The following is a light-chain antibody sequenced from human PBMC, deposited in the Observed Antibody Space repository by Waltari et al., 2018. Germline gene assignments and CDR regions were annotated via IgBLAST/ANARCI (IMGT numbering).Light chain of an antibody. Sequence: IVMTLSSATLSVSPGERSTLSCRASQSVSSNLAWYQQKPGQAPRLLIYGASTRATGIPARFSGSGSGTEFTLTISSLQSEDFAVYYCQQYNNWPFTFGQGTRLEIK. CDR2: GAS. J-gene: IGKJ5*01. CDR3: QQYNNWPFT. V-gene: IGKV3-15*01. CDR1: QSVSSN.